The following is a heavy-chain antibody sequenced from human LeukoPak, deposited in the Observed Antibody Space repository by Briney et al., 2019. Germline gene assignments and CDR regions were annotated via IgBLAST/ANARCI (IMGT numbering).Heavy chain of an antibody. V-gene: IGHV3-9*01. Sequence: GRSLRLSCAASGFTFDDYAMHWVRQAPGKGLEWVSGISWNSGSIGYADSVKGRFTISRDNAKNSLHVQMNSLRAEDTALYYCVRGGYDILTGYYTDFDYWGQGTLVTVSS. D-gene: IGHD3-9*01. CDR3: VRGGYDILTGYYTDFDY. J-gene: IGHJ4*02. CDR1: GFTFDDYA. CDR2: ISWNSGSI.